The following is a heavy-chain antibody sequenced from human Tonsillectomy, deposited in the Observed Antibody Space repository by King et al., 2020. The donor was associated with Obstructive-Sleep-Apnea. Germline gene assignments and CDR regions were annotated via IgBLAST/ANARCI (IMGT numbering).Heavy chain of an antibody. Sequence: VQLVESGGGFVQPGGSLRLSCAASGFTFSSYARSWVRQAPGRGLEWVAALSGRGGRPYNSVSVKGRCTISRDNSKKTVYLQMNSLRAEDTAVYYCAKYVGYCSSTSCDYFDYWGQGTLVTVSS. CDR2: LSGRGGRP. D-gene: IGHD2-2*01. V-gene: IGHV3-23*04. CDR1: GFTFSSYA. J-gene: IGHJ4*02. CDR3: AKYVGYCSSTSCDYFDY.